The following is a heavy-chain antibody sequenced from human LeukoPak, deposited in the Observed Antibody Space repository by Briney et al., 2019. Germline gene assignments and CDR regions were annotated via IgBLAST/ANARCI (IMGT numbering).Heavy chain of an antibody. CDR2: IIPIFGTA. D-gene: IGHD2-15*01. Sequence: ASVRVSCKASGYTFTSYAMHWVRQAPGQRLEWMGGIIPIFGTANYAQKFQGRVTIIADKSTSTAYMELSSLSSEDTAVYYCARSRSCNGGSCYSDPYYYGMTSGAKGPRSPSPQ. V-gene: IGHV1-69*06. J-gene: IGHJ6*04. CDR1: GYTFTSYA. CDR3: ARSRSCNGGSCYSDPYYYGMTS.